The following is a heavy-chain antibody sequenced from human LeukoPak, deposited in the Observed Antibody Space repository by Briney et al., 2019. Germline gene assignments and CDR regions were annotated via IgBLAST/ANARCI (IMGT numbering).Heavy chain of an antibody. J-gene: IGHJ4*02. CDR3: ARHGGHYGSGSYFDY. D-gene: IGHD3-10*01. Sequence: PSETLSLTCTVSGGSISSYYWSWIRQPPGKGLEWIGYIYYSGSTNYNPSLKSRVTISVDTSKNQFSLKLSSVTAADTAVYYCARHGGHYGSGSYFDYWGQGTLVTVSS. V-gene: IGHV4-59*08. CDR1: GGSISSYY. CDR2: IYYSGST.